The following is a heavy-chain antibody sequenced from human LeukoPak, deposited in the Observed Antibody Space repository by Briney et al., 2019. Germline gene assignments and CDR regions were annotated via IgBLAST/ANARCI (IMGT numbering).Heavy chain of an antibody. CDR1: GCSISSYN. Sequence: SGTLTLTCAVSGCSISSYNGSWIRQAAGKGLEWVGRIYTSGSTNYNPSLKSRVTISVDKSKNQFSLKLSSVTAADTAVYYCARVYDSSGPLGYYMDVWGKGTTVTVSS. CDR3: ARVYDSSGPLGYYMDV. D-gene: IGHD3-22*01. J-gene: IGHJ6*03. V-gene: IGHV4-59*10. CDR2: IYTSGST.